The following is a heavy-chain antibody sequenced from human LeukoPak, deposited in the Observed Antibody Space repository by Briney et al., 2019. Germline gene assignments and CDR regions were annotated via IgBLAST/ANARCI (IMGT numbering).Heavy chain of an antibody. V-gene: IGHV3-21*01. D-gene: IGHD3-22*01. CDR2: ISSSSGYI. CDR1: GFTFNSYN. CDR3: ARERYYYDSSGYFLHYFDY. Sequence: GGSLRLSCAASGFTFNSYNMNWVRQAPGKGLEWVSSISSSSGYIYYADSVKGRFTISRDNAKNSLYLQMNSLRAEDTAGYYCARERYYYDSSGYFLHYFDYWGQGTLVTVSS. J-gene: IGHJ4*02.